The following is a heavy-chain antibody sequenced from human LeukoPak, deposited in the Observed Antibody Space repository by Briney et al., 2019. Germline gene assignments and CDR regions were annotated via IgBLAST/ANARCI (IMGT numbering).Heavy chain of an antibody. CDR1: GGTFSSYA. J-gene: IGHJ6*03. CDR2: IIPIFGTA. D-gene: IGHD3-3*01. CDR3: ARDPNDFWSGDYYYYMDV. V-gene: IGHV1-69*13. Sequence: GASVKVSCKASGGTFSSYAISWVRQAPGQGLEWMGGIIPIFGTANYAQKFQGRVTITADESTSTAYMELSSLRSEDTAVYYCARDPNDFWSGDYYYYMDVWGKGTTVTVSS.